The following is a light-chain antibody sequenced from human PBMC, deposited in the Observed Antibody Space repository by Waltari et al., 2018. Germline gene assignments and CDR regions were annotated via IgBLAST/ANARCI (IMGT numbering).Light chain of an antibody. J-gene: IGLJ2*01. CDR2: SNN. CDR3: AAWDDSLNGPV. V-gene: IGLV1-44*01. Sequence: QSVLTQPPSASGTPGQRVTISCSGSSSNIGSNTVNWYQQLPRTAPKLPIYSNNQRPSGVPDRFSGSKSGTSASLAISGLQSEDEADYYCAAWDDSLNGPVFGGGTKLTVL. CDR1: SSNIGSNT.